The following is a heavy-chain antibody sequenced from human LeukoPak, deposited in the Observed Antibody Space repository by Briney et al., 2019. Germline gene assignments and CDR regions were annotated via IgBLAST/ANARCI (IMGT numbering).Heavy chain of an antibody. D-gene: IGHD6-13*01. CDR1: GGSISSGDYS. CDR3: ARVSSSWYQDWYFDL. Sequence: PSETLSLTCAVSGGSISSGDYSWSWIRQPPGEGLEWIGFIYNSGNTYYNPSLKSRVTLSVDTSKNQFSLNLSSVTAADTAVYYCARVSSSWYQDWYFDLWGRGTLVTVSS. CDR2: IYNSGNT. V-gene: IGHV4-30-4*07. J-gene: IGHJ2*01.